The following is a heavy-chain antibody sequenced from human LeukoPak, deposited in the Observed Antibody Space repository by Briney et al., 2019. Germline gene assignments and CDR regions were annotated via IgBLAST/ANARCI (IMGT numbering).Heavy chain of an antibody. CDR3: ARAYRPAADPHDFYDI. D-gene: IGHD3/OR15-3a*01. CDR1: GFTFDDYA. J-gene: IGHJ3*02. Sequence: PGGSLRLSCATSGFTFDDYAMHWVRRAPGKGLEYVSAISGNGIDTWYINSVKGRFIISRDNSKNTVYLQMGSLRGEDTAVYYCARAYRPAADPHDFYDIWGQGTMVTVSS. CDR2: ISGNGIDT. V-gene: IGHV3-64*01.